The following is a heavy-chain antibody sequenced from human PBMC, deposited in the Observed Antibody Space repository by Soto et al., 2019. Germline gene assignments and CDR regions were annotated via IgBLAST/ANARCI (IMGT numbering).Heavy chain of an antibody. CDR1: GFTFSNYG. CDR3: AREASPEWLVPTAVYYFDY. V-gene: IGHV3-30*03. Sequence: GGSLRLSCAASGFTFSNYGVHWVRQAPGKGLEWVAVISYDGSNKYYADSVKGRFTISRDNSKNTLYLQMNSLRAEDTAVYYCAREASPEWLVPTAVYYFDYWGQGTLVTVSS. D-gene: IGHD6-19*01. J-gene: IGHJ4*02. CDR2: ISYDGSNK.